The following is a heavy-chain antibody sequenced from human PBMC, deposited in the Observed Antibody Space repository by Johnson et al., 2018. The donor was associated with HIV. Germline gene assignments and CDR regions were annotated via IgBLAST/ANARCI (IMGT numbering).Heavy chain of an antibody. CDR3: ARDTIRELQLPDGFDV. D-gene: IGHD1-7*01. CDR2: IKQDGSEK. V-gene: IGHV3-7*03. Sequence: VQLVESGGGLVQPGRSLRLSCTASGFTFSDYGMSWFRQAPGKGLEWVANIKQDGSEKYYVDSVKGRFTISRDNAKNSLYLKMNSLRAEDTAVYYCARDTIRELQLPDGFDVWGQGTMVTVSA. J-gene: IGHJ3*01. CDR1: GFTFSDYG.